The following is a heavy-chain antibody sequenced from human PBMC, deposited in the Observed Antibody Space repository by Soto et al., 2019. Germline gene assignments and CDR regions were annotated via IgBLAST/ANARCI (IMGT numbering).Heavy chain of an antibody. CDR3: ARRPLVGYYYGMDV. J-gene: IGHJ6*02. Sequence: SVKVSCKASGGTFSSYAISWLRQSPGQGLEWMGGIIPIFSTANYAQKFQGRVTITADESTSTAYMELSSLRSEDTAVYYCARRPLVGYYYGMDVWGQGTTVTVSS. V-gene: IGHV1-69*13. CDR1: GGTFSSYA. CDR2: IIPIFSTA. D-gene: IGHD6-13*01.